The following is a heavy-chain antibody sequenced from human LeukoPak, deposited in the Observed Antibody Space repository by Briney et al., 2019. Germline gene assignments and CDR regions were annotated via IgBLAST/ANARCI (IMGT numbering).Heavy chain of an antibody. CDR2: IYTSGST. D-gene: IGHD3-9*01. V-gene: IGHV4-61*02. CDR3: ASGRGPYYDILTGPSGGYYYMDV. Sequence: SETLSLTCTVSGGSLSSGSYYWRWIRQPAGKGLEWIGRIYTSGSTNYNPSLKSRVTISVDTSKNQFSLKLSSVTAADTAVYYCASGRGPYYDILTGPSGGYYYMDVWGKGTTVTVSS. CDR1: GGSLSSGSYY. J-gene: IGHJ6*03.